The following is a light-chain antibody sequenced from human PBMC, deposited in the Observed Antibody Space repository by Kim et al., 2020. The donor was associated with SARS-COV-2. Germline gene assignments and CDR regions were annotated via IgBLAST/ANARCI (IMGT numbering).Light chain of an antibody. V-gene: IGKV4-1*01. CDR3: QQYYSTPLT. CDR2: WAS. Sequence: DIVMTQSPDSLAVSLGERATINCKSSQSVLYSSNNKNYLAWYQQKPGQPPKLLIYWASTRESGVPDRFSGSWSGTDFTLTISSLQAEDVAVYYCQQYYSTPLTFGGGTKLEI. J-gene: IGKJ4*01. CDR1: QSVLYSSNNKNY.